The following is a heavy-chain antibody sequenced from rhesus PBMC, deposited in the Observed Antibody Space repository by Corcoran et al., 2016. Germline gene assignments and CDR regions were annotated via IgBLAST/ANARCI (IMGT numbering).Heavy chain of an antibody. CDR2: ISSGGTN. CDR1: GASFSGHW. D-gene: IGHD2-21*01. J-gene: IGHJ6*01. Sequence: QVQLQESGPGLVKPPETLSLTCAVSGASFSGHWWGWIRQSPGKGLEWIGHISSGGTNYLNPSLKSRVTLSVDTSRNQVSLKLNSVTAADTAVYYCARVVYWSGLDSWGQGVVVTVSS. V-gene: IGHV4S14*01. CDR3: ARVVYWSGLDS.